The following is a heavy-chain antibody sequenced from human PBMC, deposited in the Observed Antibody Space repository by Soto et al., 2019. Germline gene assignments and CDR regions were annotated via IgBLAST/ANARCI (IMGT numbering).Heavy chain of an antibody. D-gene: IGHD1-7*01. CDR2: IYYSGST. J-gene: IGHJ3*01. CDR3: GREGPRLGNYEEIGVFDF. V-gene: IGHV4-31*02. CDR1: GGSISSGGYY. Sequence: PSETLSLTCTVSGGSISSGGYYWSWIRQHPGKGLEWIGYIYYSGSTYYNPSLKSRVTISVDTSKNQFSLKLSSVTAADTAVYYFGREGPRLGNYEEIGVFDFWGQGTMVPVS.